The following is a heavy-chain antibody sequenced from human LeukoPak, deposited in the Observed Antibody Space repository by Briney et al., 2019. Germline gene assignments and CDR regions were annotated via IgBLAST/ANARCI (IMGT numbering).Heavy chain of an antibody. J-gene: IGHJ5*02. CDR1: GFTFSSYS. Sequence: GGSLRLSCAASGFTFSSYSMNWVRQAPGKGLEWLSYISSSSNTIYYADSVKGRFTISRDNAKDSLYLQMNSLRDEDTVVYYCTRHDTVIRGWFDPWGQGTRVTVSS. V-gene: IGHV3-48*02. D-gene: IGHD4-11*01. CDR2: ISSSSNTI. CDR3: TRHDTVIRGWFDP.